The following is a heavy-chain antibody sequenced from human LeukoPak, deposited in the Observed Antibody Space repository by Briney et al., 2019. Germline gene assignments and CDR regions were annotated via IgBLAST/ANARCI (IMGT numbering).Heavy chain of an antibody. CDR3: ARGGGGGYCRGGSCYGVYYFDY. Sequence: GGSLRLSCAASGFTFSSYSMNWVPQAQGKGLEWVSSISSSSNYIYYADSVEGRFTISRDNAKNSLYLQMNSLRAEDTAVYYCARGGGGGYCRGGSCYGVYYFDYWGQGTLVTVSS. CDR2: ISSSSNYI. D-gene: IGHD2-15*01. J-gene: IGHJ4*02. V-gene: IGHV3-21*01. CDR1: GFTFSSYS.